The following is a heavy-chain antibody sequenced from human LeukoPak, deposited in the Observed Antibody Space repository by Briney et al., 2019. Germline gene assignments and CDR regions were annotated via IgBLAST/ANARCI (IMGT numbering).Heavy chain of an antibody. CDR2: IYPGDSDT. V-gene: IGHV5-51*01. CDR1: GYSFTSYW. Sequence: GESLWISCKGSGYSFTSYWIGWVRQMPGKGLEWMGIIYPGDSDTRYSPSFQGQVTISADKSISTAYLQWSSLKASDTAMYYCARQVLDSHQVEMATRGDSDYSGQGDLVTVSS. D-gene: IGHD5-24*01. J-gene: IGHJ4*02. CDR3: ARQVLDSHQVEMATRGDSDY.